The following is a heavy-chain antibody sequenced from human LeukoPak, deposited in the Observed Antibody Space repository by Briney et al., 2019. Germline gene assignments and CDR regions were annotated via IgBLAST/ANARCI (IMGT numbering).Heavy chain of an antibody. D-gene: IGHD3-16*01. CDR2: ISSSGST. CDR1: GDSISSYS. J-gene: IGHJ5*02. Sequence: SETLSLTCTVSGDSISSYSWSWIRQAPGKGLEWIGYISSSGSTNYSPSLKSRVTISVDTSKNQFSLKLSSVTAADTAVYYCARVSWPGRGSRFDPWGQGTLVTVSS. CDR3: ARVSWPGRGSRFDP. V-gene: IGHV4-59*01.